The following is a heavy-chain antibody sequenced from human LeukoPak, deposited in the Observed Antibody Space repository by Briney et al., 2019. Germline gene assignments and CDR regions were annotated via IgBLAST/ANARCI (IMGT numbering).Heavy chain of an antibody. CDR2: IGRSGDYT. D-gene: IGHD2-15*01. CDR3: AKDRPCDICKSMDA. CDR1: GFSFSNYA. J-gene: IGHJ6*02. Sequence: GGSLRLSCAASGFSFSNYAMSWVRQAPGKGLEWVSGIGRSGDYTYYADSVKGRFIISRDNSKNTVYLQVNSLTAEDTAIYYCAKDRPCDICKSMDAWGQGTTVTVS. V-gene: IGHV3-23*01.